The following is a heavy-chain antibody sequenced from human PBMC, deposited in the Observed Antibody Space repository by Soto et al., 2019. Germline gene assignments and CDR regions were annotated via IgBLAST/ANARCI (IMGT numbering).Heavy chain of an antibody. D-gene: IGHD3-10*01. CDR2: IDYSGST. V-gene: IGHV4-59*01. CDR3: ARDGGYYGSGSYLGLDP. J-gene: IGHJ5*02. CDR1: GGSISSYY. Sequence: SETLSLTCTVSGGSISSYYWSWIRQPPGKGLEWIGYIDYSGSTNYNPPLKSRVTISVDTSKNPFSLKLSSVTAAATAVYYCARDGGYYGSGSYLGLDPWGRGPLGTVSS.